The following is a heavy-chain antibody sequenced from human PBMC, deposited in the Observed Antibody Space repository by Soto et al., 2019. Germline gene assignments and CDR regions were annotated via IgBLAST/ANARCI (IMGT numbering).Heavy chain of an antibody. V-gene: IGHV1-2*02. CDR1: GDSFNDYY. CDR3: ARESGGATATLDYYYFYMDV. D-gene: IGHD5-12*01. Sequence: VQLVQSGAEVKKPGASVKVSCKTSGDSFNDYYIHWVRQAPGQGLEWMGWINPNGGGTKYAQKFQGRVTVTRDTSIRTVYMELSSLRSADTAVYYCARESGGATATLDYYYFYMDVWGKGTTVTVSS. J-gene: IGHJ6*03. CDR2: INPNGGGT.